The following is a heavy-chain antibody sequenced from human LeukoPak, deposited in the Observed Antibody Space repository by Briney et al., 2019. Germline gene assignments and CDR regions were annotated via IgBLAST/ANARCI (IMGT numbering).Heavy chain of an antibody. CDR1: GYTFTSYY. V-gene: IGHV1-46*01. CDR3: ARETRGTSLTGLSHFDY. J-gene: IGHJ4*02. D-gene: IGHD3-16*02. CDR2: INPSGGST. Sequence: ASVKVSCKASGYTFTSYYMHWVRQAPGQGLELLGIINPSGGSTSYAQKFQGRVAMTRDMSTSTVYMELSSLRSQDTAVYYCARETRGTSLTGLSHFDYWGQGTLVTVSS.